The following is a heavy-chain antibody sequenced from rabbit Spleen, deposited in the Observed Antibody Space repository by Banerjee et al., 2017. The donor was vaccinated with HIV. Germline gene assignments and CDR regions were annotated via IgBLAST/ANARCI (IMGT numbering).Heavy chain of an antibody. J-gene: IGHJ6*01. D-gene: IGHD1-1*01. CDR3: ARDTSSSFSSYGMDL. CDR2: IEGGSSAFT. Sequence: QSLEESGGDLVKPGASLTLTCTASGFDINSYYMCWVRQAPGKGLEWIACIEGGSSAFTYFATWAKGRFTISKTSSTTVTLQMTRLTAADTATYFCARDTSSSFSSYGMDLWGPGTLVTVS. V-gene: IGHV1S40*01. CDR1: GFDINSYY.